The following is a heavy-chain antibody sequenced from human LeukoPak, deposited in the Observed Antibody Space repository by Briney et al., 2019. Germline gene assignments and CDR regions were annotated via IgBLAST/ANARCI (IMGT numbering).Heavy chain of an antibody. CDR2: IYPGDSET. CDR3: ARLRGYSRSWYFDY. CDR1: GYTFTSYW. J-gene: IGHJ4*02. V-gene: IGHV5-51*01. Sequence: GESLKISCKGSGYTFTSYWIGWVRQMPGKGLEWMGIIYPGDSETRYSPSFQGQVTISADKSISTAYLQWSGLKASDTAMYYCARLRGYSRSWYFDYWGQGTLVTVSS. D-gene: IGHD6-13*01.